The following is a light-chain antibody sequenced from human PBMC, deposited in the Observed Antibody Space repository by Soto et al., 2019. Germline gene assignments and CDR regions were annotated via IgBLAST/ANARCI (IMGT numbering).Light chain of an antibody. CDR3: HQYGSSPPWT. J-gene: IGKJ1*01. CDR1: QSVSSY. CDR2: DVS. Sequence: EIVLTQSPATLSLSPGDRATLSCRASQSVSSYLAWYQQKPGQAPRLLIYDVSNRATGIPARFSGSGSGTDFTLTITTLEPEDFAVYYCHQYGSSPPWTFGQGTKVDIK. V-gene: IGKV3-20*01.